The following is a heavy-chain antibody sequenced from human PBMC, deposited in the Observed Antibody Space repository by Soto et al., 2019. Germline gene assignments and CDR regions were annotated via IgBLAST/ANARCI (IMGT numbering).Heavy chain of an antibody. J-gene: IGHJ4*02. D-gene: IGHD3-16*01. CDR1: GFTFSSYS. Sequence: GGFLRLSCAASGFTFSSYSMNWVRQAPGKGLEWVSSISSSSSYIYYADSVKGRFTISRDNAKNSLYLQMNSLRAEDTAVYYCARVPIYDYVWGSSYDYWGQGTLVTVSS. CDR2: ISSSSSYI. V-gene: IGHV3-21*01. CDR3: ARVPIYDYVWGSSYDY.